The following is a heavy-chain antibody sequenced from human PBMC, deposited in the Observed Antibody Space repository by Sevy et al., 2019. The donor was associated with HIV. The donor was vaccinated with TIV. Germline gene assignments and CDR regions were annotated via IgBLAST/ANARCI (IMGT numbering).Heavy chain of an antibody. CDR1: GFTFSTYA. CDR2: ITSGGST. Sequence: GGSLRLSCAASGFTFSTYAMSWVRQAPGKGLEWVSAITSGGSTYYTDSVKGRFTISRDNSKNTLYLQMNSLRAEDTAIYYCAKDERHSGYNFGLAYDYWGQGTLVTVSS. CDR3: AKDERHSGYNFGLAYDY. J-gene: IGHJ4*02. D-gene: IGHD5-18*01. V-gene: IGHV3-23*01.